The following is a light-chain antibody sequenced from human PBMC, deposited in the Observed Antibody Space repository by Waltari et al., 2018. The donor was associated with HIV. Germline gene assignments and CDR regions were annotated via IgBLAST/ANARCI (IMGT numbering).Light chain of an antibody. J-gene: IGLJ2*01. Sequence: QSVLTQPPSVSGAPGQRVTISCTGSSPNIGAAYDVHWYQQFPGTAPKLLISGSTNRPSGVPDRFSGSKSGTSASLAITGLQAEDEADYYCQSYDSSLKGVVFGGGTKLTVL. CDR1: SPNIGAAYD. CDR3: QSYDSSLKGVV. CDR2: GST. V-gene: IGLV1-40*01.